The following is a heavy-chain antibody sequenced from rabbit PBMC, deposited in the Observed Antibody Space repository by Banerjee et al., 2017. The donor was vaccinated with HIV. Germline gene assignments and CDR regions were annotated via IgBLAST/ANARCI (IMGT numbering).Heavy chain of an antibody. J-gene: IGHJ4*01. CDR2: IGAGDGST. Sequence: QEQLVESGGGLVQPEGSLTLTCTASGFSFSNNYYMCWVRQAPEKGLEWIACIGAGDGSTGYASWVNGRFTIASDNAQNTVDLQMTSLTVADTAIYFCVREGAYSAYFNLWGPGTLVTVS. CDR3: VREGAYSAYFNL. V-gene: IGHV1S43*01. D-gene: IGHD6-1*01. CDR1: GFSFSNNYY.